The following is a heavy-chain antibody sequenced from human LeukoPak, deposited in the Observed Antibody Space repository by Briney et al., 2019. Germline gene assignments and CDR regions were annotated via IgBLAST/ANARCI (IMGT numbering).Heavy chain of an antibody. CDR2: ISGSGGST. J-gene: IGHJ4*02. CDR1: GFTFSSYG. V-gene: IGHV3-23*01. Sequence: QPGGTLRLSCAASGFTFSSYGMSWVRQAPGKGLEWVSAISGSGGSTYYADSVKGRFTISRDNSKNTLYLQMNSLRAEDTAVYYCANIEYYYDSSGYYFFDYWGQGTLVTVSS. CDR3: ANIEYYYDSSGYYFFDY. D-gene: IGHD3-22*01.